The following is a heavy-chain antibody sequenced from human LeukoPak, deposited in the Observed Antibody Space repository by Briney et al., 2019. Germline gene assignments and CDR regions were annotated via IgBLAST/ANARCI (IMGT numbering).Heavy chain of an antibody. Sequence: PSETLSLTCTVSGGSISSSSYYLGWIRQPPGKGLEWIGSIYYSGSTYSNPSLKSRVTISVDSSKNQFSLMLSAVTAADSAVYYCARHDCCGSGSYQWYWFDPWGQGTLVTVSS. J-gene: IGHJ5*02. D-gene: IGHD3-10*01. CDR3: ARHDCCGSGSYQWYWFDP. CDR1: GGSISSSSYY. V-gene: IGHV4-39*01. CDR2: IYYSGST.